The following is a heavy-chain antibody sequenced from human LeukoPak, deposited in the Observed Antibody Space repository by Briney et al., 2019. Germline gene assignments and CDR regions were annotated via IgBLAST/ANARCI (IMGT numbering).Heavy chain of an antibody. Sequence: GASVKVSCKASGYTFTSYGISWVRQAPGQGLEWMGWISAYNGNTNYAQKLQGRVTMTTDTSTSTAYMELRSLRSDDTAVYYCARDPSGSYYEIHPSAFDTWGQGTMVTVSS. J-gene: IGHJ3*02. CDR2: ISAYNGNT. CDR3: ARDPSGSYYEIHPSAFDT. V-gene: IGHV1-18*01. CDR1: GYTFTSYG. D-gene: IGHD1-26*01.